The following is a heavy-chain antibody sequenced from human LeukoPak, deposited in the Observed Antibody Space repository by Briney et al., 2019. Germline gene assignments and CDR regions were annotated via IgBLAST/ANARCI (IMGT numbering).Heavy chain of an antibody. CDR2: IYPGDSDT. D-gene: IGHD4-17*01. V-gene: IGHV5-51*01. CDR3: ASLSTVTPYHFDY. CDR1: GYTFTTYW. J-gene: IGHJ4*02. Sequence: GESLKISCKGSGYTFTTYWIGWVRQMPAKGLEWMGIIYPGDSDTRYSPSFQGQVTISADKSISTASLQWNSLKTSDTAMYYCASLSTVTPYHFDYWGQGTLVTVSS.